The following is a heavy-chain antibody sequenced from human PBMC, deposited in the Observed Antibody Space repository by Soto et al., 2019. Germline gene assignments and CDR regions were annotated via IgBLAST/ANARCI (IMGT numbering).Heavy chain of an antibody. V-gene: IGHV4-30-4*08. CDR1: GDSISTVDYF. Sequence: SSETLSLTCSASGDSISTVDYFWAWIRQPPGQALEYIGYIYKSATTYYNPSFESRVAISLDTSKSQSSPNVTSVTAADTAVYFCARGRYCLTGRCFPNWFDSWGQGTLVTVSS. D-gene: IGHD2-15*01. CDR3: ARGRYCLTGRCFPNWFDS. J-gene: IGHJ5*01. CDR2: IYKSATT.